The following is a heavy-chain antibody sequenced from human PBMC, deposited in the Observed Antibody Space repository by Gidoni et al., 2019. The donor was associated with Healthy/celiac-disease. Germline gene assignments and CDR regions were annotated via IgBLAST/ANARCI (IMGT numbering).Heavy chain of an antibody. J-gene: IGHJ6*02. Sequence: QVQLQESGPGLVKPSETLSLTCTVSGGSIRSYYWSWIRQPAGKGLEWIGRIYTSGSTNYNPSLKSRVTMSVDTSKNQFSLKLSSVTAADTAVYYCARGTTVTSPGRWYYGMDVWGQGTTVTVSS. CDR2: IYTSGST. CDR1: GGSIRSYY. CDR3: ARGTTVTSPGRWYYGMDV. V-gene: IGHV4-4*07. D-gene: IGHD4-17*01.